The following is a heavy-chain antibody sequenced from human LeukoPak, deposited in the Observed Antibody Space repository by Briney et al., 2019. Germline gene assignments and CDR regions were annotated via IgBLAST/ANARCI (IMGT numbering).Heavy chain of an antibody. CDR2: ISAYNGNT. J-gene: IGHJ6*02. CDR3: ARDFWATVVTGYYYGMDV. D-gene: IGHD4-23*01. V-gene: IGHV1-18*01. Sequence: KVSCKAXGYTFTSYGISWVRQAPGQGLEWMGWISAYNGNTNYAQKLQGRVTTTTDTSASTAYMELRSLRSDDTAVYYCARDFWATVVTGYYYGMDVWGQGTTVTVSS. CDR1: GYTFTSYG.